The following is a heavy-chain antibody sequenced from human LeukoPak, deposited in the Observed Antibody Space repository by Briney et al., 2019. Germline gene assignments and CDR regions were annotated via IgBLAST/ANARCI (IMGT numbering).Heavy chain of an antibody. J-gene: IGHJ4*02. CDR3: ARGLRDPAAVIF. Sequence: SETLSLTCTASGGAVRGYYWTWIRRPPGKGLEWIAYISSSGSATYNPSLKSRVTISLDTPHIQTSLKVASVAPADTAIYYWARGLRDPAAVIFWGQGTLVTVSS. CDR1: GGAVRGYY. V-gene: IGHV4-59*02. D-gene: IGHD6-13*01. CDR2: ISSSGSA.